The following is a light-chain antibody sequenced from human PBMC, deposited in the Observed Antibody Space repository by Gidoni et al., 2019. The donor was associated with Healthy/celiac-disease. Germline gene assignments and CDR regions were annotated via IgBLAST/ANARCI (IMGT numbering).Light chain of an antibody. CDR2: KDS. J-gene: IGLJ2*01. CDR3: QSADSSGTYQV. Sequence: SYELTQPPSVSVSPGKTARITCSGDALPKQYAYWYHQKPGQAPVLVIYKDSERPSGIPERFSGSSSGTTVTLTISGVQAEDEADYYCQSADSSGTYQVFGGGTKLTVL. V-gene: IGLV3-25*03. CDR1: ALPKQY.